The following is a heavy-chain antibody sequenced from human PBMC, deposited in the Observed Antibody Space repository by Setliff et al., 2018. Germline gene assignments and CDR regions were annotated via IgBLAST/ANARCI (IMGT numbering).Heavy chain of an antibody. D-gene: IGHD6-19*01. CDR1: EFTFTSHA. V-gene: IGHV3-33*01. J-gene: IGHJ4*02. Sequence: GGSLRLSCAASEFTFTSHAMHWVRQAPGKGLEWVAMIWAAGDVKYYAASVKGRFTVSRDNSKNTMSLQMDSLTAEDTALYFCASDPPSSGWSFHYWGQGTLVTVSS. CDR2: IWAAGDVK. CDR3: ASDPPSSGWSFHY.